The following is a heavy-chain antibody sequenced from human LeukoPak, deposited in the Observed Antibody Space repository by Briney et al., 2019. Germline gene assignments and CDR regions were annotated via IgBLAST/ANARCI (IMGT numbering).Heavy chain of an antibody. J-gene: IGHJ4*02. Sequence: SETLSLTCAVYGGSFSGYYWSWIRQPPGKGLEWIEEINHSGSTNYNPSLKSRVTISVDTSKNQFSLKLSSVTAADTAVYYCARHRSGSYLYAYWGQGTLVTVSS. CDR1: GGSFSGYY. V-gene: IGHV4-34*01. CDR3: ARHRSGSYLYAY. D-gene: IGHD1-26*01. CDR2: INHSGST.